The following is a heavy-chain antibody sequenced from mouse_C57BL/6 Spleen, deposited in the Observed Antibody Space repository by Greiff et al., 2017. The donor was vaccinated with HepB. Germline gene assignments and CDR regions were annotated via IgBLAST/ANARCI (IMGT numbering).Heavy chain of an antibody. CDR2: IYPRDGST. CDR3: AKLYYGSSYGYFDV. D-gene: IGHD1-1*01. J-gene: IGHJ1*03. Sequence: LQESGPELVKPGASVKLSCKASGYTFTSYDISWVKQRPGQGLEWIGWIYPRDGSTKYNEKFKGKATLTVDTSSSTAYMELHSLPSEDSAVYFCAKLYYGSSYGYFDVWGTGTTVTVSS. V-gene: IGHV1-85*01. CDR1: GYTFTSYD.